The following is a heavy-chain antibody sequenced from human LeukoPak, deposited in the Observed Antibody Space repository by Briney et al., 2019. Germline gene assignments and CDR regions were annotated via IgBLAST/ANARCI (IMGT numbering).Heavy chain of an antibody. CDR3: ATTDY. CDR1: GGTFTSYT. V-gene: IGHV1-69*05. Sequence: ASVKVSCKASGGTFTSYTVSWVRQAPGQGLEWMGRIIPMSGTVKYAQKFQGRVTITTDESTSTAYMELSSLRSEDTAVYYCATTDYWGQGTLVTVPS. J-gene: IGHJ4*02. CDR2: IIPMSGTV.